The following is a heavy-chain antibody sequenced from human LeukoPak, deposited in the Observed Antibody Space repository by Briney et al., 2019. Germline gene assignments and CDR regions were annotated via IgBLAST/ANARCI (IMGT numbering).Heavy chain of an antibody. CDR2: IGTAGDP. V-gene: IGHV3-13*05. Sequence: PGGSLRLSCAASGFTFSSHDMHWVRQTTGEGLEWVSGIGTAGDPYYLDSVKGRFTISGENAKNSLYLQMNSLRAGDTAVYYCARSRTLWGAFDIWGQGTMVTVSS. D-gene: IGHD2-21*01. CDR1: GFTFSSHD. CDR3: ARSRTLWGAFDI. J-gene: IGHJ3*02.